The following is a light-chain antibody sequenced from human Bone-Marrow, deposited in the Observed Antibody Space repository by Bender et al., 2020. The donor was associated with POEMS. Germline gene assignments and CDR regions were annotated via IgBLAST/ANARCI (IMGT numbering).Light chain of an antibody. CDR3: SSYDATTTLFV. V-gene: IGLV2-23*02. CDR2: EDT. Sequence: QSALTQPASVSGSPGQSITVSCTGDNTDLGPHSVVSWYQQHPGRVPKVMIYEDTKRPSGVSDRFSASRSGRTASLTISGLQAEDEADYYCSSYDATTTLFVFGSGTKVSVL. J-gene: IGLJ1*01. CDR1: NTDLGPHSV.